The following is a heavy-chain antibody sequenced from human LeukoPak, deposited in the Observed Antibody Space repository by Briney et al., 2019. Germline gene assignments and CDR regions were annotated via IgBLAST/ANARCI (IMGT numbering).Heavy chain of an antibody. D-gene: IGHD3-10*01. CDR2: ISKDGGTQ. V-gene: IGHV3-64D*09. Sequence: QPGGSLRLSCSASGFAFSSYAMYWVRQAPGKGLEYVSAISKDGGTQYPADSAKGRITISRDNSKNTLYLQMSSLRPEDTAVYYCVKDQAFRGSGSYGDYWGQGTLVTVSS. J-gene: IGHJ4*02. CDR1: GFAFSSYA. CDR3: VKDQAFRGSGSYGDY.